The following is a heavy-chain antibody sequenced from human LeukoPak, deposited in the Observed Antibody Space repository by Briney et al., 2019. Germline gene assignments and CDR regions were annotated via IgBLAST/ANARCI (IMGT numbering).Heavy chain of an antibody. J-gene: IGHJ5*02. D-gene: IGHD1/OR15-1a*01. CDR2: IKYDGSEK. V-gene: IGHV3-7*03. Sequence: GGSLRLSCTGSGFAFSNYWMSWVRQAPGKGLEWVANIKYDGSEKYYVDSVEGRLTISSDNDKNSLYLQMKSLRAEDTAVYYCAREPVRTRWFDAWGQGTLVTVSS. CDR3: AREPVRTRWFDA. CDR1: GFAFSNYW.